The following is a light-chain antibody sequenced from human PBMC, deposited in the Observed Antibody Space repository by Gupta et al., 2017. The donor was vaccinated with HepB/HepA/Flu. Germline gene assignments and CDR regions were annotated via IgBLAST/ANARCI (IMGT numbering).Light chain of an antibody. V-gene: IGLV8-61*01. J-gene: IGLJ3*02. Sequence: QTVVTQEPSFSVSPGGTVTLTCGLSSGSVSTSYYPSWYQQTPGQAPRTLIYSTNTRSSGVPDRFSGSILGNKAALTITGAQADDEADYYCVLYMGRGFVVFGGGTKLTVL. CDR1: SGSVSTSYY. CDR3: VLYMGRGFVV. CDR2: STN.